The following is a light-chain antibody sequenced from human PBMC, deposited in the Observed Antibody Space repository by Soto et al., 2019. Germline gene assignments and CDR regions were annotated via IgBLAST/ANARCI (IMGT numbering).Light chain of an antibody. CDR2: WAS. J-gene: IGKJ4*01. Sequence: DIVMTQSPDYLAVSLGVRATINCKSSQSVSTNNKNYLTWYQLKPGQPPRLLIFWASTRESGVPDRFTGSGSGTDFSLTISSLQAEDVAFYYCQQYYSPPVTLGGGTKVEIK. CDR3: QQYYSPPVT. CDR1: QSVSTNNKNY. V-gene: IGKV4-1*01.